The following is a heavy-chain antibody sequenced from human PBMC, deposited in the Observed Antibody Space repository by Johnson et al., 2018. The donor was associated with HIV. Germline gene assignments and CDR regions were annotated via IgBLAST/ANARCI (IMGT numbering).Heavy chain of an antibody. CDR2: ISSNGGST. V-gene: IGHV3-64*01. D-gene: IGHD3-10*01. CDR3: ATGVFHAFDI. Sequence: EVQLVESVGGLVQPGGSLRLSCAASGFIFSSYAMHWVRQGPGKRLEFVSAISSNGGSTYYANSVKGRFTISRDNSKNMLYLQMNSLRAEDTAVYYCATGVFHAFDIWGQGTMVTVSS. J-gene: IGHJ3*02. CDR1: GFIFSSYA.